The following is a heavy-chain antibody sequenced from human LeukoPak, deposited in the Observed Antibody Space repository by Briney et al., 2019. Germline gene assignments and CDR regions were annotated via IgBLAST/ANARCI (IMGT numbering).Heavy chain of an antibody. CDR1: GFTFSSYA. Sequence: PGRSRRLSCAASGFTFSSYAMHWVRQAPGKGLEWVAVISYDGSNKYYADSVKGRFTISRDNSKNTLYLQMNSLRAEDTAVYYCARAIYQVPALDWGQGTLVTVSS. V-gene: IGHV3-30-3*01. J-gene: IGHJ4*02. CDR3: ARAIYQVPALD. D-gene: IGHD2-2*01. CDR2: ISYDGSNK.